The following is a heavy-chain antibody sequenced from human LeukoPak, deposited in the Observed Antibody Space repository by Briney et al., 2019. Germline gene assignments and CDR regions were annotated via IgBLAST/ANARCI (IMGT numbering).Heavy chain of an antibody. V-gene: IGHV3-23*01. CDR1: GFTFSSYA. J-gene: IGHJ4*02. CDR3: AKGSGWYSGYFDY. D-gene: IGHD6-19*01. Sequence: GGSLRLSCAASGFTFSSYAMSWVRQAPGKGLEWVSAINGSGGSTYYADSVKGRFTISRDNSKNTLYLQMNSLRAEDTAVYYCAKGSGWYSGYFDYWGQGTLVTVSS. CDR2: INGSGGST.